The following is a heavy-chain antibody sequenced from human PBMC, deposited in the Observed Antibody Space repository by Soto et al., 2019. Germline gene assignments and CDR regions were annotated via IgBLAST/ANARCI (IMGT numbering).Heavy chain of an antibody. CDR2: IKSKVDSATT. Sequence: PGGSLRLSCAASGFTFSNAWMSWVRQAPGKGLEWVGRIKSKVDSATTDYAAPVKGRFSISRDDSRNTLYLQMNSLKIEDTAVYYCTTDDPINRNWGQGTLVTAPQ. CDR3: TTDDPINRN. CDR1: GFTFSNAW. V-gene: IGHV3-15*01. J-gene: IGHJ4*02.